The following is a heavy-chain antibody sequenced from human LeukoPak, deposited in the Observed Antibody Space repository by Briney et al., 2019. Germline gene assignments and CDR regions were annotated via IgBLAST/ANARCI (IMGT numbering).Heavy chain of an antibody. D-gene: IGHD6-6*01. Sequence: LPGGSLRLSCAASGFTFSSYAMSWVRQAPGKGLEWVSGISGSGGSTYYADSVKGRFTISRDNSKNTLYMQMNSLRAEDTAVYYCAKDLREYTSSPRNAFHIWGQGTMVTVSS. CDR3: AKDLREYTSSPRNAFHI. J-gene: IGHJ3*02. CDR2: ISGSGGST. V-gene: IGHV3-23*01. CDR1: GFTFSSYA.